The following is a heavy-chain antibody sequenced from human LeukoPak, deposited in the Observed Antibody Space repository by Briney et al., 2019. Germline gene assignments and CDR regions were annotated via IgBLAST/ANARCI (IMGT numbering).Heavy chain of an antibody. CDR3: AGEGATGY. J-gene: IGHJ4*02. D-gene: IGHD1-26*01. CDR1: GFTFSSYS. CDR2: ISSSSSYI. Sequence: PGGSLRLSFAASGFTFSSYSMNWVRQAPGRGLEWVSSISSSSSYIYYADSVKGRFTISRDNAKNSLYLQMNSLRAEDTAVYYCAGEGATGYWGQGTLVTVSS. V-gene: IGHV3-21*01.